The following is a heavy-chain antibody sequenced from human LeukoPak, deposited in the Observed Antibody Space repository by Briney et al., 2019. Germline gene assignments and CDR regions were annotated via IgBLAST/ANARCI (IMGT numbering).Heavy chain of an antibody. J-gene: IGHJ4*02. V-gene: IGHV3-23*01. CDR1: GFTFSSYG. D-gene: IGHD7-27*01. CDR2: ITATSSST. Sequence: GGSLRLSCAASGFTFSSYGMSWVRQAPGKGLEWVSAITATSSSTHDADSVQGRFTISRDNSKNTLYLQMNSLRDEDTAVYYCAAPNGGSLSFDSWGQGTLVTVSS. CDR3: AAPNGGSLSFDS.